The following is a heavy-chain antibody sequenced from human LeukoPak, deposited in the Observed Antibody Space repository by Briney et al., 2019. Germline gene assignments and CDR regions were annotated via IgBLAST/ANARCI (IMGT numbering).Heavy chain of an antibody. J-gene: IGHJ4*02. D-gene: IGHD3-22*01. CDR1: GVSITSYY. CDR3: ARRGYYYDSSHYYYFDY. CDR2: IYHSGST. V-gene: IGHV4-59*08. Sequence: PPETLSLTCTVSGVSITSYYWSWIRQPPGKGLEWIGSIYHSGSTSDNPSLKSRVTTSVDTSKNQFSLKLSSVTAADTAVYYCARRGYYYDSSHYYYFDYWGQGTLVTVSS.